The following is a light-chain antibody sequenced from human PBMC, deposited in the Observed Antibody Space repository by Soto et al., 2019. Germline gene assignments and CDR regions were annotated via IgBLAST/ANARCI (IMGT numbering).Light chain of an antibody. CDR3: QQFHSYPRT. V-gene: IGKV1-8*01. J-gene: IGKJ1*01. CDR1: QGIGSY. CDR2: AAS. Sequence: AILMTQSPSSFSASPGDRVTITCMASQGIGSYLAWFQQKPGQAPKLLIYAASTLQSGVPSRFSGSGSGTDFTLTISCLQSEDFATYYCQQFHSYPRTFGQGTKVDNK.